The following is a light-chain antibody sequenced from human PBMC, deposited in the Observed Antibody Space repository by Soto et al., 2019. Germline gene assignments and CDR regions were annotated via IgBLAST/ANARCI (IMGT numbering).Light chain of an antibody. Sequence: QSALTQPASVSGSPGQSITISCTGTSSDVGTYNLVSWYQHHPGKAPKLMIYDVTKRPSGVSNRFSGSKSGNMASLTISGLQAEDEADYYCCSYAGSYTFVFGTGTKLTVL. V-gene: IGLV2-23*02. CDR2: DVT. CDR1: SSDVGTYNL. CDR3: CSYAGSYTFV. J-gene: IGLJ1*01.